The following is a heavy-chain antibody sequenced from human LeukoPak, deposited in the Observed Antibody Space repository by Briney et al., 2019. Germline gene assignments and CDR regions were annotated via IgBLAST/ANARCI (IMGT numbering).Heavy chain of an antibody. CDR3: AKTPLGYCSSTSCYY. Sequence: VLLGGSLRLSCAASGFTFSSYAMSWVRQAPGKGLEWVSAISGSGGSTYYADSVKGRFTISRDNSKNTLYLQMNSLRAEDTAVYYCAKTPLGYCSSTSCYYWGQGTLVTVSS. D-gene: IGHD2-2*01. V-gene: IGHV3-23*01. J-gene: IGHJ4*02. CDR1: GFTFSSYA. CDR2: ISGSGGST.